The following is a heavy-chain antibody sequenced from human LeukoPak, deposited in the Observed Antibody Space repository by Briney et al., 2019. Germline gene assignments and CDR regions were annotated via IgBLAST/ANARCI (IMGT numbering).Heavy chain of an antibody. V-gene: IGHV3-30*03. CDR3: ARDGTYYDFWSGYLYGMDV. J-gene: IGHJ6*02. Sequence: GGSLRLSCIASGFTFSNYGMHWVRQAPGKGLEWVAVISSDGSNKYYADSVKGRFTISRDNAKNSLYLQMNSLRDEDTAVYYCARDGTYYDFWSGYLYGMDVWGQGTTVTVSS. D-gene: IGHD3-3*01. CDR1: GFTFSNYG. CDR2: ISSDGSNK.